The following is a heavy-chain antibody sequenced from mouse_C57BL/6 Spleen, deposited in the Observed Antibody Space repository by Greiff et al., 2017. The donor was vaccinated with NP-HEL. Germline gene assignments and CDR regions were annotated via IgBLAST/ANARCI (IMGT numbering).Heavy chain of an antibody. V-gene: IGHV5-6*02. J-gene: IGHJ1*03. CDR1: GFTFSSYG. Sequence: EVMLVESGGDLVKPGGSLKLSCAASGFTFSSYGMSWVRQTPDKRLEWVATISSGGSYTYYPDSVKGRFTISRDNAKNTLYRQMSSLKSEDTAMYYCARHGANWDRYFDVWGTGTTVTVSS. CDR3: ARHGANWDRYFDV. D-gene: IGHD4-1*01. CDR2: ISSGGSYT.